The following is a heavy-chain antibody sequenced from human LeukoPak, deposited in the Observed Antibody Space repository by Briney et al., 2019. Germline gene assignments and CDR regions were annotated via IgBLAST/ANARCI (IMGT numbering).Heavy chain of an antibody. CDR3: AAGTVAGTHAFDY. D-gene: IGHD6-19*01. V-gene: IGHV4-39*07. CDR2: IYYSGST. J-gene: IGHJ4*02. CDR1: GGSISSSSYY. Sequence: SETLSLTCTVSGGSISSSSYYWGWIRQPPGKGLEWIGSIYYSGSTYYNPSLKSRVTISVDTSKNQFSLKLSSVAAADTAVYYCAAGTVAGTHAFDYWGQGTLVTVSS.